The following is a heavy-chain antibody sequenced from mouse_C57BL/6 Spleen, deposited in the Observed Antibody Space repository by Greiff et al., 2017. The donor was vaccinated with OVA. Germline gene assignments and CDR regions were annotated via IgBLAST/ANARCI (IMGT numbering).Heavy chain of an antibody. V-gene: IGHV2-5*01. J-gene: IGHJ3*01. CDR2: IWRGGST. D-gene: IGHD3-2*02. Sequence: VQLQQSGPGLVQPSQSLSITCTVSGFSLTSYGVHWVRQSPGKGLEWLGVIWRGGSTDYNAAFMSRLSITKDNSKSQVFFKMNSLQADDTAIYYCAKGGGQLRLPFAYWGQGTLVTVSA. CDR1: GFSLTSYG. CDR3: AKGGGQLRLPFAY.